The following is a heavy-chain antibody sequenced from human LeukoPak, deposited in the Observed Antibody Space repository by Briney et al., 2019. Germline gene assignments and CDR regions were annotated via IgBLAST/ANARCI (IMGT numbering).Heavy chain of an antibody. D-gene: IGHD2-21*02. CDR1: GFSFSNYW. CDR3: AKSGTYCGGDCYDF. CDR2: INSDGSST. Sequence: GGSLRLSCAASGFSFSNYWVHWVRQVPGKGLVWVSRINSDGSSTDYADSVKGRFTISKDNAKNTLSLQMTNLRAEDTAVYYCAKSGTYCGGDCYDFWGQGTLLTVSS. J-gene: IGHJ4*02. V-gene: IGHV3-74*01.